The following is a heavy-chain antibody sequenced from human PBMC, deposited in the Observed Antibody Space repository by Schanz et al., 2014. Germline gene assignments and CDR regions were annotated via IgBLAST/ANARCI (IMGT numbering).Heavy chain of an antibody. CDR1: GFTFSSYA. V-gene: IGHV3-23*01. CDR2: ISNNGDST. D-gene: IGHD5-18*01. CDR3: GRAGTGMAGWYFEL. Sequence: EVQLLESGGGLVQPGGSLRLSCAASGFTFSSYAMTWVRQAPGMGLEWVSAISNNGDSTYYADSVKGRFTISRDNSKNTLFLQMSSLRVDDMAVYYCGRAGTGMAGWYFELWGHGTLVTVSS. J-gene: IGHJ2*01.